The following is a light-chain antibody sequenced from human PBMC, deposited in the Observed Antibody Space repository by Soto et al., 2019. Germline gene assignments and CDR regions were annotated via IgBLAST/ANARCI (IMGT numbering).Light chain of an antibody. J-gene: IGKJ2*01. CDR2: DAS. V-gene: IGKV3-11*01. CDR3: QQLSNWPPYT. Sequence: IVLTQSPGTLSLSPGERATLFCRASQSVSSYLAWYQQKPVQAPRLLIYDASNRASGIPPRFSGSGSGTDFTLTISSLEPEDYAVDYCQQLSNWPPYTFGQGTKLEIK. CDR1: QSVSSY.